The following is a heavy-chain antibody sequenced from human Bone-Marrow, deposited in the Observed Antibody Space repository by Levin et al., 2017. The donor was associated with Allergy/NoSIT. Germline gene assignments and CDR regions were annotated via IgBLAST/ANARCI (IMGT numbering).Heavy chain of an antibody. J-gene: IGHJ3*02. D-gene: IGHD2/OR15-2a*01. V-gene: IGHV3-48*03. CDR1: GFSFRSYE. CDR2: ISSSGTDM. CDR3: ARGIIGDVRVAHKEAFDI. Sequence: LSLTCAASGFSFRSYEMNWVRQAPGKGLEWVSSISSSGTDMYNADSVKGRFTISRDNAKNSLNLQMSSLRAEDTAVYYCARGIIGDVRVAHKEAFDIWGQGTMVTVSS.